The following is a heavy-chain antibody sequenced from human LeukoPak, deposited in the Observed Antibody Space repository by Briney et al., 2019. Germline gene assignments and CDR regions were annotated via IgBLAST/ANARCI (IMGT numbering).Heavy chain of an antibody. CDR3: ARGAGMDDAFDI. CDR1: GFTVSNYW. Sequence: GGSLRLSCAASGFTVSNYWMHWVRQAPGKGLVWVSRINFDGNTNYADSVKGRFTISRDSAKNTLYLQMNNLRAEDTAVYYCARGAGMDDAFDIWGQGTMVTVSS. D-gene: IGHD1-26*01. V-gene: IGHV3-74*01. J-gene: IGHJ3*02. CDR2: INFDGNT.